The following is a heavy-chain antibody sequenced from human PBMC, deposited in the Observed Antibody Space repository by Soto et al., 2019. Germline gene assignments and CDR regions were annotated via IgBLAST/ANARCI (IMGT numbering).Heavy chain of an antibody. CDR2: IIPIFGTA. CDR3: ARNSGIQLAYEYFRH. V-gene: IGHV1-69*13. Sequence: ASVKVSCKASGGTFSSYAISWVRQAPGQGLEWMGGIIPIFGTANYAQKFQGRVTITADESTSTAYMELSSLRSEDTAVYYCARNSGIQLAYEYFRHWGQGTLVTVSS. CDR1: GGTFSSYA. D-gene: IGHD5-18*01. J-gene: IGHJ1*01.